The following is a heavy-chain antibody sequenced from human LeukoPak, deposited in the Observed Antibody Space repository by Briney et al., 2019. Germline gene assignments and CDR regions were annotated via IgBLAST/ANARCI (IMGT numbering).Heavy chain of an antibody. V-gene: IGHV1-24*01. CDR2: FDPEDGET. Sequence: ASVKVSCKVSGYTLTELSMHWVRQAPGKGLEWMGGFDPEDGETIYAQKFQGRVTMTRDTSISTAYMELSRLRSDDTAVYYCARDLYDFWSGYKNFDYWGQGTLVTVPS. J-gene: IGHJ4*02. D-gene: IGHD3-3*01. CDR3: ARDLYDFWSGYKNFDY. CDR1: GYTLTELS.